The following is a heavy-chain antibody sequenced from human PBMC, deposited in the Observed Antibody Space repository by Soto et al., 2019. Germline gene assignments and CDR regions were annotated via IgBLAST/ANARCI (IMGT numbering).Heavy chain of an antibody. CDR2: ISAYNGNT. V-gene: IGHV1-18*04. CDR3: ARDRVDCSGGSCYSYYYGMDV. CDR1: GYTFTSYG. Sequence: GASVKVSCKASGYTFTSYGISWVRQAPGQGLEWMGWISAYNGNTNYAQKLQGRVTMTTDTSTSTAYMELRSLRSDDTAVYYCARDRVDCSGGSCYSYYYGMDVWGQGTTVTVSS. J-gene: IGHJ6*02. D-gene: IGHD2-15*01.